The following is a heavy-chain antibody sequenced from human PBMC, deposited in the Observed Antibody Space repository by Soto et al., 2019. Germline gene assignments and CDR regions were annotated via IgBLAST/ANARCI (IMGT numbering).Heavy chain of an antibody. Sequence: GGSLRLSCAASGFTFSSYSMNWVRQAPGKGLEWVSYISSSSSTIYYADSVKGRFTISRDNAKNSLYLQMNSLRDEDTAVYYCARPPRSDYYYDSSGYFYWGQGTLVTVSS. CDR1: GFTFSSYS. V-gene: IGHV3-48*02. D-gene: IGHD3-22*01. CDR2: ISSSSSTI. CDR3: ARPPRSDYYYDSSGYFY. J-gene: IGHJ4*02.